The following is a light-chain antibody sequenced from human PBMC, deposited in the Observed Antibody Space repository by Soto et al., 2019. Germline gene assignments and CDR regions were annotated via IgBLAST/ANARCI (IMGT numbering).Light chain of an antibody. J-gene: IGLJ1*01. V-gene: IGLV2-8*01. CDR2: EVN. Sequence: QSARTQPLFASGSPGPLLTISCTGTPRDVGGYFSVSWYQQHPGKPPKLIIYEVNKRPSGVPDRLSAYKSGVTAFLIVSGLKAEDEADYCCSSYSGFKRYLFGTETTVTV. CDR1: PRDVGGYFS. CDR3: SSYSGFKRYL.